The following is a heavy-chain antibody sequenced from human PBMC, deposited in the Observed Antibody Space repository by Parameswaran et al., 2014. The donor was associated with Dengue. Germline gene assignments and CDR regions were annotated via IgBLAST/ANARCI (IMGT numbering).Heavy chain of an antibody. Sequence: RWIRSPRKSWSGLGKSIIVESTNYNPSLKSRVTISVDTSKNQFSLKLSSVTAADTAVYYCARGFTITMVQGASDPYYFDYWGQGTLVTVSS. CDR2: SIIVEST. V-gene: IGHV4-34*01. D-gene: IGHD3-10*01. CDR3: ARGFTITMVQGASDPYYFDY. J-gene: IGHJ4*02.